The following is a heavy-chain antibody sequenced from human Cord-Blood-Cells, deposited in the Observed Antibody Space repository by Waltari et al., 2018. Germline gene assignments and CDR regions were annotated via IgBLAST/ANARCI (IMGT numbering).Heavy chain of an antibody. CDR1: GGSISSSSYY. CDR3: ARRGRYCSNTSCYEYAFDI. D-gene: IGHD2-2*01. V-gene: IGHV4-39*01. J-gene: IGHJ3*02. CDR2: IYYSGST. Sequence: QLQLQESGPGLVKPSETLSLTCTVSGGSISSSSYYWGWIRQPPGKGLEWIGSIYYSGSTYYNPSLKSRVTISVDTSKNQFSLKLSSVTAADTAVYYCARRGRYCSNTSCYEYAFDIWGQGTMVTVSS.